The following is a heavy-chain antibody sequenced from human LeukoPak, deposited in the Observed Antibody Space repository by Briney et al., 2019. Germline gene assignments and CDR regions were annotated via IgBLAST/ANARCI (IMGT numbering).Heavy chain of an antibody. CDR3: ARAYSSSWPVDY. CDR1: GFTFSNYW. J-gene: IGHJ4*02. CDR2: INQDGSET. D-gene: IGHD6-13*01. V-gene: IGHV3-7*01. Sequence: GGSLRLSCAASGFTFSNYWMNWVRQAPGKGLEWVANINQDGSETYYVDSVKGRFTISRDNARNSLYLQVNSLRAEDTAVYYCARAYSSSWPVDYWGQGTLVTVSS.